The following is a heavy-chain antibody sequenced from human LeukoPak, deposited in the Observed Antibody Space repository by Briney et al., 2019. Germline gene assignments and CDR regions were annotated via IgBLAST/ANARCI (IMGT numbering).Heavy chain of an antibody. J-gene: IGHJ6*04. Sequence: GGSLRLSCAASGFTFSDYYMSWIRQAPGKGLEWVSYISSSSSYTNYADSVKGRFTISRDNAKNSLYLQMNSLRAEDTAVYYCARRIRYFDWPSMDVWGKGTTVTVSP. V-gene: IGHV3-11*06. CDR1: GFTFSDYY. CDR3: ARRIRYFDWPSMDV. CDR2: ISSSSSYT. D-gene: IGHD3-9*01.